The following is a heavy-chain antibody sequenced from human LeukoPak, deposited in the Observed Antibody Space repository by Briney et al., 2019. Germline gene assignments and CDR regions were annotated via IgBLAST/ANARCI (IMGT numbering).Heavy chain of an antibody. Sequence: SETLSLTCTVSGGSISSYYWSWIRQPPGKGLEWIGEINHSGSTNYNPSLKSRVTISVDTSKNQFSLKLSSVTAADTAVYYCARGIILAVAGTHYYYYGMDVWGQGTTVTVSS. CDR3: ARGIILAVAGTHYYYYGMDV. CDR2: INHSGST. J-gene: IGHJ6*02. V-gene: IGHV4-34*01. D-gene: IGHD6-19*01. CDR1: GGSISSYY.